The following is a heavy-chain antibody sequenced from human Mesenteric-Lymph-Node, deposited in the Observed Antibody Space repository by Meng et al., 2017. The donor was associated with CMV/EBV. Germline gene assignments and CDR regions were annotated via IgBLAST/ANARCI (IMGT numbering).Heavy chain of an antibody. CDR2: IKQDGSEK. Sequence: GESLKISCAAPGFTLSSYWMSWVRQAPGKGLEWVANIKQDGSEKYYVDSVKGRFTISRDNARDSLYLQMNSLRAEDTAVYYCARGRWDIVVLPAGYYFDYWGQGTLVTVSS. V-gene: IGHV3-7*01. D-gene: IGHD2-2*01. CDR1: GFTLSSYW. J-gene: IGHJ4*02. CDR3: ARGRWDIVVLPAGYYFDY.